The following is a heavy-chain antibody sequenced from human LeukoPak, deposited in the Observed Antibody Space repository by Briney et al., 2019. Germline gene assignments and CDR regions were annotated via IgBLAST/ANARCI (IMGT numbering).Heavy chain of an antibody. J-gene: IGHJ3*02. D-gene: IGHD3-22*01. CDR2: TNPNSGGT. CDR1: GYTFTGYY. CDR3: ARAIRYYYDSSVAFDI. Sequence: ASVKVSCKASGYTFTGYYMHWVRQAPGQGLEWMGWTNPNSGGTNYAQKFQGWVTMTRDTSISTAYMELSRLRSDDTAVYYCARAIRYYYDSSVAFDIWGQGTMVTVSS. V-gene: IGHV1-2*04.